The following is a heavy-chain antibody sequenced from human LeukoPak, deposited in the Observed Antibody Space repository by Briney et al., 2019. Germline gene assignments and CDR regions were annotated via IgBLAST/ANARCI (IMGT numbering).Heavy chain of an antibody. D-gene: IGHD3-22*01. CDR2: INHSGST. CDR3: ASLYDSSGWDAFDI. J-gene: IGHJ3*02. Sequence: SETLSLTCAVYGGSFSGYYWSWIRQPPGKGLEWIGEINHSGSTNYNPSLKSRVTISVDTSKNQFSLKLSSVTAADTAVYYCASLYDSSGWDAFDIWGQGTMVTVSS. CDR1: GGSFSGYY. V-gene: IGHV4-34*01.